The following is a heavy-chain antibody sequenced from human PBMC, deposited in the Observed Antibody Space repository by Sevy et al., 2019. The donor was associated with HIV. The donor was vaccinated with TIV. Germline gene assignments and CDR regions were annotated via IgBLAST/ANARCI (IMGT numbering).Heavy chain of an antibody. CDR1: GASISSSSYY. CDR2: FYYSGIS. CDR3: TRRLSGSSSGRWFDP. J-gene: IGHJ5*02. D-gene: IGHD6-6*01. V-gene: IGHV4-39*01. Sequence: SETLSLTCTVSGASISSSSYYWGWIRQPPGKGLEWIGSFYYSGISFYTPSLKSRVTISVDTSKNQFSLKLSSVTAADTAVYYCTRRLSGSSSGRWFDPWGQGTLVTVSS.